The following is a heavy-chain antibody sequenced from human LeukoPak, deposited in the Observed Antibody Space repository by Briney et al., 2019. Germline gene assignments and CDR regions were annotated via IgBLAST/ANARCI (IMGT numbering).Heavy chain of an antibody. CDR3: ATDGPDYYGSGSYYNYCYYYGMDV. D-gene: IGHD3-10*01. V-gene: IGHV3-21*01. CDR2: ISSSSSYI. Sequence: GGSLRLSCAASGFTFSSYSMNWVRQAPGKGLEWVSSISSSSSYIYYADSVKGRFTISRDNAKNSLYLQMNSLRAEDTAVYYCATDGPDYYGSGSYYNYCYYYGMDVWGKGTTVTVSS. J-gene: IGHJ6*04. CDR1: GFTFSSYS.